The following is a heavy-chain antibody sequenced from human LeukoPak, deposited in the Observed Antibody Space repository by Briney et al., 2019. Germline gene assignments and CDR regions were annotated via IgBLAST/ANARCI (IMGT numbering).Heavy chain of an antibody. Sequence: GGSLRPSCAASGITVSNAWMSWVRQAPGKGREWVGRIKRITDGRTTAYAATVKCRFRFSRDESKTTLYLQMDSLKTEDTAVYYCTTIRQYSSGWYVSLGGFDAWGQGTLVTVSS. CDR2: IKRITDGRTT. CDR3: TTIRQYSSGWYVSLGGFDA. CDR1: GITVSNAW. D-gene: IGHD6-19*01. V-gene: IGHV3-15*01. J-gene: IGHJ4*02.